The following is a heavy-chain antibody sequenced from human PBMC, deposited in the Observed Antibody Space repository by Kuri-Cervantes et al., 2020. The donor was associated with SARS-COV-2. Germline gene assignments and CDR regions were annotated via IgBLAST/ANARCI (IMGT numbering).Heavy chain of an antibody. J-gene: IGHJ3*01. CDR3: AKIAHVVVIAGAFDL. V-gene: IGHV3-7*03. D-gene: IGHD2-21*01. Sequence: GESQKISCAASGFTFSSYWMSWVRQAPGKGLEWVANIKQDGSEKYYVDSVKGRFTISRDNAKNSLYLQMNSLRAEDTAVYYCAKIAHVVVIAGAFDLWGQGTMVTVSS. CDR2: IKQDGSEK. CDR1: GFTFSSYW.